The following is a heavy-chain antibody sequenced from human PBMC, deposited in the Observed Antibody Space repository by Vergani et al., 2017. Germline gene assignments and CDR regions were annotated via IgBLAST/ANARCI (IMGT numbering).Heavy chain of an antibody. D-gene: IGHD3-10*01. J-gene: IGHJ4*02. CDR1: GFTFSSYA. CDR3: AKDRLWFPSKDFDY. CDR2: ISSHGGST. Sequence: EVQLVESGGGLVQPGGSLRLSCAASGFTFSSYAMHWVRQAPGKGLEYVSAISSHGGSTYYANSVKCRFTLSRDNTKNTLYLQMNSLRAEDTAVYYCAKDRLWFPSKDFDYWGQGTLVTVSS. V-gene: IGHV3-64*01.